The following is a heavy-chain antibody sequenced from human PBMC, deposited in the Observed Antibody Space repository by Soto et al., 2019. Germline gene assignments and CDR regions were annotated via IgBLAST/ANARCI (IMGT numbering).Heavy chain of an antibody. CDR1: GLTFSSYW. V-gene: IGHV3-74*01. D-gene: IGHD3-10*01. CDR2: IKRDGSDT. Sequence: EEQLVESGGGLVQPGGSLRLSCAASGLTFSSYWMHWVRQAPGKGLVWVSRIKRDGSDTSYAGSVKGRFTISRDNAKSILYLQMNSLRAEDTAVYYFARDDGTGTYYNPSWGQGTLVTVSS. CDR3: ARDDGTGTYYNPS. J-gene: IGHJ5*02.